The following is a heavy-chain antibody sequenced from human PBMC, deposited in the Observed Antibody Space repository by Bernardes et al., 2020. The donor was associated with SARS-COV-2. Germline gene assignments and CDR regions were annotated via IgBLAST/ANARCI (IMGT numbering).Heavy chain of an antibody. CDR2: ISAYNGNT. J-gene: IGHJ5*02. CDR1: GYTFTSYG. V-gene: IGHV1-18*01. Sequence: ASVKVSCKASGYTFTSYGISWVRQAPGQGLEWMGWISAYNGNTNYAQKLQGRVTMTTDTSTSTAYMELRSLRSDDTAVYYCAREPFDYGEFNWFDPWGQGTLVTVSS. D-gene: IGHD4-17*01. CDR3: AREPFDYGEFNWFDP.